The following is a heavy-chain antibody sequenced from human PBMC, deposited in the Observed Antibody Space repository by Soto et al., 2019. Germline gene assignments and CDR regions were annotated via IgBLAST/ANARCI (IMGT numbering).Heavy chain of an antibody. V-gene: IGHV1-69*08. CDR2: IIPILGIA. Sequence: QVQLVQSGAEVKKPGSSVKVSCKASGGTFSSYTISWVRQAPGQGLEWMGRIIPILGIANYAQKFQGRVTITADKSTSTAYMELSSLRSEDTAVYYCARDLPPSTSPRPRYYYYYMDVWGKGTTVTVSS. J-gene: IGHJ6*03. D-gene: IGHD2-2*01. CDR1: GGTFSSYT. CDR3: ARDLPPSTSPRPRYYYYYMDV.